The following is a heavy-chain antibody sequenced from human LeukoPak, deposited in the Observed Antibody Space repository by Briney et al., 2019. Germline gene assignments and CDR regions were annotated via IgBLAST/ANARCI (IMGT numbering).Heavy chain of an antibody. CDR2: IQSDGSRH. Sequence: SGGSLRLSCVASGFTFNIYGMHWVRRAPGKGLEWVAAIQSDGSRHYYIKSVKGRFTISRDDPKNTLYLQMDSLRADDTAVYHCARDDCTTPSCLTTWGQGTLVTVSS. CDR1: GFTFNIYG. J-gene: IGHJ5*02. V-gene: IGHV3-33*05. CDR3: ARDDCTTPSCLTT. D-gene: IGHD1-1*01.